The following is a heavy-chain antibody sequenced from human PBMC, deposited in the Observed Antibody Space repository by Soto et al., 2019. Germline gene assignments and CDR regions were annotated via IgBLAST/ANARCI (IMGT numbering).Heavy chain of an antibody. CDR2: ISYDGSRK. CDR1: GFTFSDNA. Sequence: QVQLVESGGGVVQPGRSLTLSCAASGFTFSDNAMYWVRQVPGKGLEWVSVISYDGSRKYYGDSVKGRFTISRDNSKNTMCLQMNSLRGDDTAVYYCAKGDGAGHYYGMDVWGQGTTVTVSS. V-gene: IGHV3-30*18. J-gene: IGHJ6*02. D-gene: IGHD6-19*01. CDR3: AKGDGAGHYYGMDV.